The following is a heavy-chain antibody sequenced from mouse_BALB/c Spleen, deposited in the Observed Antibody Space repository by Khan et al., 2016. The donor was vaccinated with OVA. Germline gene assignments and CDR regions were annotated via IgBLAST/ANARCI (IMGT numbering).Heavy chain of an antibody. D-gene: IGHD1-3*01. V-gene: IGHV5-6*01. CDR1: GFTFSAYG. J-gene: IGHJ3*01. Sequence: EVELVESGGDLVRPGGSLKLSCAASGFTFSAYGMSWVRQSLAKKLEWVATINSDGYYTYYTDSLKGRFIISRDNAKNTLYLQMRSLKSEDTAMYYCASHLSGSFAYWGQGTLVTVSA. CDR3: ASHLSGSFAY. CDR2: INSDGYYT.